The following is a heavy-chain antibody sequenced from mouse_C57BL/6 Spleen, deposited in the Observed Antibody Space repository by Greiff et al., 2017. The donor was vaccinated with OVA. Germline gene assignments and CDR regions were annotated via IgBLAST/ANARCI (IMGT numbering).Heavy chain of an antibody. V-gene: IGHV1-54*01. D-gene: IGHD1-1*01. Sequence: QVQLQQSGAELVRPGTSVKVSCKASGYAFTNYLIEWVKQRPGQGLEWIGVINPGSGGTNYNEKFKGKATLTADKSSSTAYMQLSSLTSEDSAVYFCARQSDGSSPLGYWGQGTTLTVSS. CDR1: GYAFTNYL. CDR3: ARQSDGSSPLGY. J-gene: IGHJ2*01. CDR2: INPGSGGT.